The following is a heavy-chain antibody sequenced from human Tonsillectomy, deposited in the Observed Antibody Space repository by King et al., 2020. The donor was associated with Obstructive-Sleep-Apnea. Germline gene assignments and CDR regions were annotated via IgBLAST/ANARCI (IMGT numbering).Heavy chain of an antibody. CDR3: AHSGYYYDSSGYFDY. D-gene: IGHD3-22*01. CDR1: GFSLSTSGVG. J-gene: IGHJ4*02. Sequence: TLKESGPTLVKPTQTLTLTCTFSGFSLSTSGVGVGWIRQPPGKALEWLALIYWNDDKRYSPSLKSRLTITKDTSKNQVVLTMTNMDPVDTATYYCAHSGYYYDSSGYFDYWGQGTLVTVSS. V-gene: IGHV2-5*01. CDR2: IYWNDDK.